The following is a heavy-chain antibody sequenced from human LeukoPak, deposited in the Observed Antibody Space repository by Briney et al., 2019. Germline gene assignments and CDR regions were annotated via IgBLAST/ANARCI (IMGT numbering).Heavy chain of an antibody. D-gene: IGHD2-2*01. CDR2: IYHSGST. Sequence: PSETLSLTCAVSGGSISSDGYSWSWIRQPPGKGLEWIGYIYHSGSTYYNPSLKSRVTISVDRSKNQFSLNLSSVTAADTAVYYCARLPRRYCSSTSCYVYYFDYWGQGTLVTVSS. V-gene: IGHV4-30-2*01. J-gene: IGHJ4*02. CDR3: ARLPRRYCSSTSCYVYYFDY. CDR1: GGSISSDGYS.